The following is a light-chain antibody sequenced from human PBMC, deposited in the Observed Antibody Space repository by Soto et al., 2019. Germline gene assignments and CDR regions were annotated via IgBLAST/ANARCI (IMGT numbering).Light chain of an antibody. CDR3: QHRLNWPWT. V-gene: IGKV3-11*01. CDR2: DTS. Sequence: EIVLTQSPATLSVSPGEGVTLSCRASQSIGTYLAWYRQKPGQAPRLLLYDTSNRATGTPDRFSGSGSGTDFTLTTSSLEPQAFAVYYCQHRLNWPWTFGQGTKVEIK. J-gene: IGKJ1*01. CDR1: QSIGTY.